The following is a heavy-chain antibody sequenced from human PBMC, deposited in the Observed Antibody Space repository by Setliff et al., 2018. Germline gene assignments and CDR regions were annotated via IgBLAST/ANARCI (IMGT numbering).Heavy chain of an antibody. D-gene: IGHD3-16*02. J-gene: IGHJ5*02. CDR3: ARDSRRKSYHVRNWFDP. CDR2: IHYSGST. CDR1: DASIGGSGYY. Sequence: KASETLSLTCTVSDASIGGSGYYWGWIRQPPGKGPEWIGNIHYSGSTHYNPSLKSRVTISVDTSKNQFSLKLTSVTAADTAVYFCARDSRRKSYHVRNWFDPWGQGILVTVSS. V-gene: IGHV4-39*07.